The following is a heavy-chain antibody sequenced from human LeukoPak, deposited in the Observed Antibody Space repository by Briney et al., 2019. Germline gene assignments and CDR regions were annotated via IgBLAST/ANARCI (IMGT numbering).Heavy chain of an antibody. D-gene: IGHD3-3*01. CDR1: GLTFSNYA. CDR3: AKDPYYDFWSGYYYFDY. V-gene: IGHV3-23*01. J-gene: IGHJ4*02. Sequence: GGSLRLSCAASGLTFSNYAMSWVRQAPGKGLEWVSGISGSGGYTYYADSVKGRFTISRGNSENTLYLQMNRLRAEDTAIYYCAKDPYYDFWSGYYYFDYWGQGTLVTVSS. CDR2: ISGSGGYT.